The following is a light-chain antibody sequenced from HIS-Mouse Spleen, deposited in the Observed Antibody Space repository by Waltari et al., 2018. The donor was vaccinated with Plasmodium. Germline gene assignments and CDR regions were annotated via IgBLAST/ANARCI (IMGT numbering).Light chain of an antibody. CDR2: KDR. J-gene: IGLJ3*02. CDR1: VLAKKY. CDR3: YSAADNNLV. Sequence: SYELTHPSSVSVSPGQTARITCSGDVLAKKYARWFQQKPGPAPVLVIYKDRGRPSGIPGRCAGSRSGTTVTLTISGAQVEDEADYYCYSAADNNLVFGGGTKLTVL. V-gene: IGLV3-27*01.